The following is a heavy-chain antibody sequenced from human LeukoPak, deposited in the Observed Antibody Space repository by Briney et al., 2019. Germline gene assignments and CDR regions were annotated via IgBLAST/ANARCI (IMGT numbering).Heavy chain of an antibody. CDR3: ARGSRDGYNHFDY. J-gene: IGHJ4*02. V-gene: IGHV4-59*01. Sequence: SETLSLTCTISGGSITSYHWSWIRQPPGKGLEWIGYIYYSGSTNYNPSPKSRVTISVDTSKNQFSLNLRSVTAADTAVYYCARGSRDGYNHFDYWGQGTLVTVSP. CDR2: IYYSGST. D-gene: IGHD5-24*01. CDR1: GGSITSYH.